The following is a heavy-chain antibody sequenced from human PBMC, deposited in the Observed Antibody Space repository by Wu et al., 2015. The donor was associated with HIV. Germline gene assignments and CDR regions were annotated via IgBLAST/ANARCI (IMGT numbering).Heavy chain of an antibody. CDR1: GGTFSSYA. V-gene: IGHV1-69*05. CDR3: ARDNYYGSGSYYSYYYYGMDV. D-gene: IGHD3-10*01. J-gene: IGHJ6*02. Sequence: QVQLVQSGAEVKKPGSSVKVSCKASGGTFSSYAISWVRQAPGQGLEWMGGIIPIFGTANYAQKFQGRVTITTDESTSTAYMELSSLRSEDTAVYYCARDNYYGSGSYYSYYYYGMDVWGQGTTVTVSS. CDR2: IIPIFGTA.